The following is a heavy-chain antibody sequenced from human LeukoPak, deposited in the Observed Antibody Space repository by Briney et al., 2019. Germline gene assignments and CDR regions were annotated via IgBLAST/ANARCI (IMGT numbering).Heavy chain of an antibody. CDR1: GFTFSSYW. J-gene: IGHJ6*02. V-gene: IGHV3-7*03. D-gene: IGHD5-24*01. Sequence: GGSLRLSCAASGFTFSSYWMNWARQAPGKGLEWVASINHNGNVNYYVDSVKGRFTISRDNAKNSLYLQMSNLRAEDTAVYYCARSTDGYNGNYYSDWGQGTTVTVSS. CDR2: INHNGNVN. CDR3: ARSTDGYNGNYYSD.